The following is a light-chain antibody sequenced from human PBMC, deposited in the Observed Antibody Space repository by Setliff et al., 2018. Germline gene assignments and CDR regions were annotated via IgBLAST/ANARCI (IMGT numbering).Light chain of an antibody. Sequence: QSALTQPPSVSAAPGQKVTISCSGSSSNIANNYVSWYQQLPGTAPKLLIYDNNKRPSGIPDRFSGSKSGTSATLGITGLQTGDEADYYCGTWDGSLSAGLYVFGTGTKVTV. J-gene: IGLJ1*01. CDR1: SSNIANNY. CDR2: DNN. CDR3: GTWDGSLSAGLYV. V-gene: IGLV1-51*01.